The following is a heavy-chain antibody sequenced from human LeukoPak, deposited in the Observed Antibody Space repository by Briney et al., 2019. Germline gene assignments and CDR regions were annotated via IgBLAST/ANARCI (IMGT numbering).Heavy chain of an antibody. CDR3: ARNQRRLDY. J-gene: IGHJ4*02. V-gene: IGHV3-48*03. CDR1: GFSFSSYE. CDR2: ISSSGSTI. Sequence: GGSLRLSCAASGFSFSSYEMNWVRQAPGKGLEWLSYISSSGSTIYYADSVKGRFTISRDDAKDSLYLQMNSLRAEDTAVYYCARNQRRLDYWGQGTLVTVSS. D-gene: IGHD1-14*01.